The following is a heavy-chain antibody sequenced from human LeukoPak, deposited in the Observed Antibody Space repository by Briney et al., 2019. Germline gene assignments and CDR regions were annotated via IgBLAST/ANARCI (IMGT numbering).Heavy chain of an antibody. Sequence: PGRSLRLSCAASEFTFSSYAMSWVRKAPGKGLEWVSAISGSGGSTYYADSVKGRFTISRDNSKNTLYLQMDSLRAEDTAVYYCAHISSSWPDYWGQGTLVTVSS. D-gene: IGHD6-13*01. V-gene: IGHV3-23*01. CDR3: AHISSSWPDY. J-gene: IGHJ4*02. CDR2: ISGSGGST. CDR1: EFTFSSYA.